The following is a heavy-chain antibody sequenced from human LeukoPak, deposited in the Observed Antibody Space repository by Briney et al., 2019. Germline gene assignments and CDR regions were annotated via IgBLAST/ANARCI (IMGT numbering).Heavy chain of an antibody. Sequence: GGSLRLSCAASGFTFSSYAMHWVRQAPGKGLEWVAVISYDGSNKYYADSVKGRFTISRDNSKNTLHLQMNSLRAEDTAVYYCARDRAMTTVTTGLGWGIDYWGQGTLVTVSS. CDR1: GFTFSSYA. J-gene: IGHJ4*02. V-gene: IGHV3-30*04. D-gene: IGHD4-17*01. CDR3: ARDRAMTTVTTGLGWGIDY. CDR2: ISYDGSNK.